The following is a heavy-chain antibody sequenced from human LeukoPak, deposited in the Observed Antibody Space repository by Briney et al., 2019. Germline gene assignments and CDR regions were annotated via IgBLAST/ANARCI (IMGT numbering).Heavy chain of an antibody. CDR3: ARESTLDWYFDL. V-gene: IGHV3-30-3*01. CDR1: GFTFSSYW. CDR2: ISYDGSNK. J-gene: IGHJ2*01. Sequence: PGGSLRLSCAASGFTFSSYWMSWVRQAPGKGLEWVAVISYDGSNKYYADSVKGRFTISRDNSKNTLYLQMNSLRAEDTAVYYCARESTLDWYFDLWGRGTLVTVSS.